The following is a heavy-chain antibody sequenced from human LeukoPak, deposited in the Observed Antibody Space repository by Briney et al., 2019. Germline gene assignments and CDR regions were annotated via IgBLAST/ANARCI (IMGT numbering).Heavy chain of an antibody. CDR3: ARMRYDNSGYPYWCFDL. CDR1: RFTLSSYW. CDR2: IKQDGSEK. Sequence: GGSLRLSCAASRFTLSSYWMSWVRQAPGKGLEWVANIKQDGSEKYYVDSVKGRFTISRDNARHSLYLQLNSLRAEDTAVYYCARMRYDNSGYPYWCFDLLGRGSMVTVSS. D-gene: IGHD3-22*01. J-gene: IGHJ2*01. V-gene: IGHV3-7*03.